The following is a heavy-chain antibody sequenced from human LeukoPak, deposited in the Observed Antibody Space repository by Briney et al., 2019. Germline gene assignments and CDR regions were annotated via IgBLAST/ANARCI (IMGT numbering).Heavy chain of an antibody. J-gene: IGHJ4*02. CDR2: ISSSSSYI. CDR1: GFTFSSYS. CDR3: AKSMDILTGYLWSLDY. V-gene: IGHV3-21*01. D-gene: IGHD3-9*01. Sequence: GGSLRLSCAASGFTFSSYSMNWVRQAPGKGLEWVSSISSSSSYIYYADSVKGRFTISRDNAKNSLYLQMNSLRPEDTAVYYCAKSMDILTGYLWSLDYWGQGTLVTVSS.